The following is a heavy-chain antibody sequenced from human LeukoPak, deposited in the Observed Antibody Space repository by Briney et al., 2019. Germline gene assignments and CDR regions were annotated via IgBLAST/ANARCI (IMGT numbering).Heavy chain of an antibody. CDR3: AKGVRITMVRGAFDI. V-gene: IGHV3-48*03. D-gene: IGHD3-10*01. J-gene: IGHJ3*02. Sequence: GGSLRLSCAASGFTFSSYEMNWVRQAPGKGLEWVSYISSSGSSIYYADSVKGRFTISRDNAKNSLYLQMNSLRAEDTALYYCAKGVRITMVRGAFDIWGQGTMVTVSS. CDR2: ISSSGSSI. CDR1: GFTFSSYE.